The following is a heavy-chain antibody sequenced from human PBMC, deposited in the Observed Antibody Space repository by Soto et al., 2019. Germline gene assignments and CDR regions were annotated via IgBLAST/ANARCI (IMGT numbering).Heavy chain of an antibody. Sequence: GPEVKKPGASVKVSCKTSGYTFTSYGISWVRQAPGQGLEWMGWITTDKGKTNYAQKFQGRVTMTTDTSTSTGYMELRSLRSGDTAVYYCATRSPAFDYWGQGTLVTVST. J-gene: IGHJ4*02. CDR3: ATRSPAFDY. CDR1: GYTFTSYG. CDR2: ITTDKGKT. V-gene: IGHV1-18*01.